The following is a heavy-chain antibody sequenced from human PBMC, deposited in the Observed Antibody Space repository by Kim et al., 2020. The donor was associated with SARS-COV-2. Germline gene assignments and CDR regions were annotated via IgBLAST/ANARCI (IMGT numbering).Heavy chain of an antibody. CDR3: AKVVRATGLLYLGC. V-gene: IGHV3-7*01. J-gene: IGHJ1*01. Sequence: GGSLRLSCAASGFTFNAYAMSWVRQAPGKGLEWVANIKHDASTTYYVDSVMGRFTISRDNSKNTLYLQMNSLRADDTAVYYCAKVVRATGLLYLGCWSQG. CDR1: GFTFNAYA. CDR2: IKHDASTT. D-gene: IGHD3-9*01.